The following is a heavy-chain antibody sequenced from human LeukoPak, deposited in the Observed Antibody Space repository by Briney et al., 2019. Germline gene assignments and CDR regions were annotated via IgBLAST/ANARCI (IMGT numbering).Heavy chain of an antibody. CDR3: ARKGITIFGVVKGFDY. J-gene: IGHJ4*02. CDR1: GGSFSGYY. Sequence: SETLSPTCAVYGGSFSGYYWSWIRQPPGKGLEWIGEINHSGSTNYNPSLKSRVTISVDTSKNQFSLELSSVTAADTAVYYCARKGITIFGVVKGFDYWGQGTLVTVSS. D-gene: IGHD3-3*01. V-gene: IGHV4-34*01. CDR2: INHSGST.